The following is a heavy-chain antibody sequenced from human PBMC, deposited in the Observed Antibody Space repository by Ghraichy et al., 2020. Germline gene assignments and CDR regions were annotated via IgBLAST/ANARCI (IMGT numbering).Heavy chain of an antibody. CDR1: GGSISSYY. D-gene: IGHD3-3*01. V-gene: IGHV4-59*08. Sequence: SETLSLTCTVSGGSISSYYWSWIRQPPGKGLEWIGYIYYSGSTNYNPSLKSRVTISVDTSKNQFSLKLSSVTAADTAVYYCARHSYYDFWSGYKYWYFDLWGRGTLVTVSS. CDR2: IYYSGST. CDR3: ARHSYYDFWSGYKYWYFDL. J-gene: IGHJ2*01.